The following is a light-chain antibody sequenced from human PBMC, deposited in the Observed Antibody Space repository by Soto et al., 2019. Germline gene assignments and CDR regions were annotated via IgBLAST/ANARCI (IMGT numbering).Light chain of an antibody. V-gene: IGKV3-20*01. CDR3: QQYGSSRT. Sequence: IVLTQSPGTLSLSPGERATLSFRASRSVSSSYLAWYQQKPGQAPRLLIYAASSRATGIPDRFSGSGSGTVFTLTISRLEPEDFAVYYCQQYGSSRTFGQGTKVEIK. CDR2: AAS. J-gene: IGKJ1*01. CDR1: RSVSSSY.